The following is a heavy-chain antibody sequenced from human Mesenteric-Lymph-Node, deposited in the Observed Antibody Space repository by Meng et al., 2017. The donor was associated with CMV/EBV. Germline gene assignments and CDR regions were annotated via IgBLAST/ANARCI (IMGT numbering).Heavy chain of an antibody. CDR2: IYGNGGTT. CDR3: ARFGSHWFFDL. CDR1: GSGSSGRC. Sequence: SCEASGSGSSGRCMSWVRQAPGKGLEWVALIYGNGGTTYYSDSVKGRCFISRDNSRKTVDLQMNNVRAEDTAVYFCARFGSHWFFDLWGRGTLVTVSS. D-gene: IGHD2-15*01. V-gene: IGHV3-53*01. J-gene: IGHJ2*01.